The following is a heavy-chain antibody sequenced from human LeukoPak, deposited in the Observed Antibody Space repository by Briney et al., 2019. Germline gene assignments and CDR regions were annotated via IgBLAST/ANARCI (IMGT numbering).Heavy chain of an antibody. CDR2: IIPIFGTA. V-gene: IGHV1-69*05. CDR1: GGTLSIYA. CDR3: ARGVRNPKFVRPKAMYYFDY. D-gene: IGHD2-2*01. Sequence: SVKLSCKASGGTLSIYAISWVRQAPGQGLEWMGGIIPIFGTANYAQKFKGRVTITTDESTSTAYMELGSLRSEDTAVYYCARGVRNPKFVRPKAMYYFDYWGQGPLVTVSS. J-gene: IGHJ4*02.